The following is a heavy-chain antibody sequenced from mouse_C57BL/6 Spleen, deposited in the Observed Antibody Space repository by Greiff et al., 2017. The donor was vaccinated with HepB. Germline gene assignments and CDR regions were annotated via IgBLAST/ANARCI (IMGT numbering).Heavy chain of an antibody. J-gene: IGHJ2*01. D-gene: IGHD1-1*01. CDR1: GFTFTDYY. CDR2: IRNKANGYTT. V-gene: IGHV7-3*01. Sequence: EVQLQQSGGGLVQPGGSLSLSCAASGFTFTDYYMSWVRQPPGKALEWLGFIRNKANGYTTEYSVSVKGRFTISRDNSQSILYLQMNALRAEDSATYYCARQNYGSSYNYFDYWGQGTTLTVSS. CDR3: ARQNYGSSYNYFDY.